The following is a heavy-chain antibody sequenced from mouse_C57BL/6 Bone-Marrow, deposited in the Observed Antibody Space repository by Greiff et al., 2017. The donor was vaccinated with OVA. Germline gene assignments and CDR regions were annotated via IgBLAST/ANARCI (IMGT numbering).Heavy chain of an antibody. CDR1: GFTFSSYT. CDR2: ISGGGGNT. J-gene: IGHJ2*01. CDR3: ARYYYGSSYGYYFDY. Sequence: EVMLVESGGGLVKPGGSLKLSCAASGFTFSSYTMSWVRQTPEKRLEWVATISGGGGNTYYPDSVKGRFTISRDNAKNTLYLQMSSLRSEDTALYYCARYYYGSSYGYYFDYWGQGTTLTVSS. D-gene: IGHD1-1*01. V-gene: IGHV5-9*01.